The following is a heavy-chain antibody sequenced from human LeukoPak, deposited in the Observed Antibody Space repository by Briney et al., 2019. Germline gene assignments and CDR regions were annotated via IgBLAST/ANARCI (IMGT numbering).Heavy chain of an antibody. J-gene: IGHJ6*02. V-gene: IGHV3-33*01. CDR3: ARDKAVPAAGYYYGMDV. CDR2: IWYDGSNK. D-gene: IGHD2-2*01. Sequence: GGSLRLSCAASGFTFSSYGMHWVRQAPGKGLEWVAVIWYDGSNKYYADSVKGRFTISRDNSKNTLYLQMNSLRAEDTAVYYCARDKAVPAAGYYYGMDVWGQGTLVTVSS. CDR1: GFTFSSYG.